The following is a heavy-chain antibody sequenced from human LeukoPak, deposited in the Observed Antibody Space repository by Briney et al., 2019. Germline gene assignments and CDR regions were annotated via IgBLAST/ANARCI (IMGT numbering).Heavy chain of an antibody. CDR3: AKTGYLHFDY. CDR2: ISYDGSNK. D-gene: IGHD3-9*01. J-gene: IGHJ4*02. CDR1: GFTFSSYG. Sequence: GGSLRLSCAASGFTFSSYGMHWVRQAPGKGLEWVAVISYDGSNKYYADSVKGRFTISRDNSKNTLYLQMNRLRAEDTAVYYCAKTGYLHFDYWGQGALVTVSS. V-gene: IGHV3-30*18.